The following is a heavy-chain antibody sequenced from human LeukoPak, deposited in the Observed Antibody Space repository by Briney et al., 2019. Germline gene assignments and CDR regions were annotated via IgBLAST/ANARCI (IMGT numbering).Heavy chain of an antibody. Sequence: GGSLRLSCEVSGFTFTTAWMSWVRKAPGKGLEWVGRIRSEADGGTTDYAAPVKGRFTISRDDSKNTVFLQMESLKTEDTAVYSCTTGYGTIDFWGQGTLVTVSS. CDR2: IRSEADGGTT. CDR1: GFTFTTAW. CDR3: TTGYGTIDF. J-gene: IGHJ4*02. V-gene: IGHV3-15*01. D-gene: IGHD4-17*01.